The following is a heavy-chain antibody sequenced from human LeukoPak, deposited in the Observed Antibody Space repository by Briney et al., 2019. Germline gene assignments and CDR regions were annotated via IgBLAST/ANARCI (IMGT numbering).Heavy chain of an antibody. V-gene: IGHV4-34*01. CDR2: FSHSGFP. Sequence: SSETLSLTCAIYGGSFSGYSWTWIRQPPGKGLEWIGEFSHSGFPVYNPSLGGRVTISVDTSKNQFSLKLSSVTAADTAVYYCARVTYPYYYDSSGFLDYWGQGTLVTVSS. CDR3: ARVTYPYYYDSSGFLDY. D-gene: IGHD3-22*01. J-gene: IGHJ4*02. CDR1: GGSFSGYS.